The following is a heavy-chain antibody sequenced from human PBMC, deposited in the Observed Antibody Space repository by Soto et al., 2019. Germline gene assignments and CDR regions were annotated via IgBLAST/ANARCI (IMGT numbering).Heavy chain of an antibody. D-gene: IGHD1-26*01. J-gene: IGHJ4*02. Sequence: EVQLLESGGGLVQPGGSLRLSCAASGFTFSSYAMSWVRQAPGKGLERVSVISGSGGSTYYADSVKGRFTISRDNSKNTLYLQMNSLRAEDTAVYYCATRGSGSYSIDWGQGTLVTVSS. CDR2: ISGSGGST. CDR3: ATRGSGSYSID. V-gene: IGHV3-23*01. CDR1: GFTFSSYA.